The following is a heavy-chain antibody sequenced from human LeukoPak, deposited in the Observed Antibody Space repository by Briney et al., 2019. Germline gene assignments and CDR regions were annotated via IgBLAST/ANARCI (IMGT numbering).Heavy chain of an antibody. Sequence: SETLSLTCTVSGYSISSGYYWSWIRQPAGKGLEWIGRIYISGITNDNPSLKSRVTMSLDTSKNQFSLKLSSVTAADTAVYYCAASTAGNSGSIDYWGQGTLVTVSS. CDR2: IYISGIT. CDR3: AASTAGNSGSIDY. V-gene: IGHV4-4*07. CDR1: GYSISSGYY. D-gene: IGHD4-23*01. J-gene: IGHJ4*02.